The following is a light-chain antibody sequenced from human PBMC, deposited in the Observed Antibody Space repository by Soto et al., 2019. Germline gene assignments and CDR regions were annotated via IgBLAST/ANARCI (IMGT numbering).Light chain of an antibody. J-gene: IGKJ4*01. CDR1: QSVSSY. CDR2: DAS. Sequence: EIVLPQSPATLSLSPGERATLSCRASQSVSSYLAWYQQKPGQAPRLLIYDASNRATGIPARFSGSGSGTDFTLTISSLEPEDFAAYYCQQRSNWPLTFGGGTKVDNK. V-gene: IGKV3-11*01. CDR3: QQRSNWPLT.